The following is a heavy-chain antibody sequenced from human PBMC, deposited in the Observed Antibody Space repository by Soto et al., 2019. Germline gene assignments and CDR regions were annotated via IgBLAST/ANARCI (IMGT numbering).Heavy chain of an antibody. D-gene: IGHD6-13*01. CDR3: AHKPNCSRWAVDY. CDR2: IYWNDDK. V-gene: IGHV2-5*01. CDR1: GFSLSTNGVG. J-gene: IGHJ4*02. Sequence: QITLKESGPTLVKPTQTITLTCTFSGFSLSTNGVGVGWIRQPPGKALEWLALIYWNDDKRYSPSLKTRLTITKEDSKNQDVLTSTNMNPVDTDTYYGAHKPNCSRWAVDYWGQATMDAVSS.